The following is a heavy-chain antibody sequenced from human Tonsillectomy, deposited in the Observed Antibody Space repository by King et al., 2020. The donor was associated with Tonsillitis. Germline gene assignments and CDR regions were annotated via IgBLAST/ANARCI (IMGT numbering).Heavy chain of an antibody. CDR3: ARGGGSYCTTTSCFADWFDP. V-gene: IGHV3-53*01. J-gene: IGHJ5*02. D-gene: IGHD2-2*01. Sequence: VQLVESGGGLIQPGGSLRLSCAASGFSVSSNYISWVRKAPDKGLEWVSVIYSVGTTYFADSVNGRLTISRDNSRNTLYLQWNSLRAEDTAVYHCARGGGSYCTTTSCFADWFDPWGQGTLVTVSS. CDR1: GFSVSSNY. CDR2: IYSVGTT.